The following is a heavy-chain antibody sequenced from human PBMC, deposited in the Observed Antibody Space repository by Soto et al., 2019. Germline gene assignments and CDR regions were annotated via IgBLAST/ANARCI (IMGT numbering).Heavy chain of an antibody. V-gene: IGHV1-2*04. J-gene: IGHJ4*02. CDR1: GYTFTGYY. D-gene: IGHD2-15*01. CDR3: ARLRRSCSGGSCYVNFGY. Sequence: ASLKVSCKASGYTFTGYYMHWVRQAPGQGLEWMGWINPNSGGTNYAQKFQGWVTMTRDTSISTAYMELSRLRSDDTAVYYCARLRRSCSGGSCYVNFGYWGQGTLVTVSS. CDR2: INPNSGGT.